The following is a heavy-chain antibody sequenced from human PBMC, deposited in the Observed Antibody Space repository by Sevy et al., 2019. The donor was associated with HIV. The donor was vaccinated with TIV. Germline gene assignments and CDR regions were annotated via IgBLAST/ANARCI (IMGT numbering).Heavy chain of an antibody. CDR1: GFIFSNYA. Sequence: GGSLRLSCATSGFIFSNYAMSWVRQAPGKGLEWVSDISGSGGTTYYADAVRGRFTISRDNSKNTLYLQMDSLRAEDTAVDYCAKLQSGDCSRTSCRDYYFDSWGQGTLVTVSS. CDR2: ISGSGGTT. CDR3: AKLQSGDCSRTSCRDYYFDS. J-gene: IGHJ4*02. D-gene: IGHD2-2*01. V-gene: IGHV3-23*01.